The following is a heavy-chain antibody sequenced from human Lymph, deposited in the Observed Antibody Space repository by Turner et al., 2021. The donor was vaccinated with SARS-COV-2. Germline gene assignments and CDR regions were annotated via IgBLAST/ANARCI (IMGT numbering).Heavy chain of an antibody. J-gene: IGHJ6*02. Sequence: QVQLVQSGAEVKKPGASVKVSCKASGYTFTSYDINWVRQATGQGLEWMGWMNPNSGNTGYAQKLQGRVTMTRNISISTAYMELSTLRSEDTAVYYCARGRYSGGGMDVWGQGTTVTVSS. CDR1: GYTFTSYD. D-gene: IGHD1-26*01. CDR2: MNPNSGNT. CDR3: ARGRYSGGGMDV. V-gene: IGHV1-8*01.